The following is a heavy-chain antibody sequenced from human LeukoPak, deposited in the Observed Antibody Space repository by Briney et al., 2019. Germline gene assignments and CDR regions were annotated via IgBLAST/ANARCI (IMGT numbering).Heavy chain of an antibody. CDR1: GGTFSSYA. Sequence: SVKVSCKASGGTFSSYAISWVRQAPGQGLEWMGGIIPIFGTANYAQKFQGRVTIAADESTSTAYMELSSLRSEDTAVYYCAGAAVPLGHIDYWGQGTLVTVSS. D-gene: IGHD1/OR15-1a*01. J-gene: IGHJ4*02. V-gene: IGHV1-69*13. CDR2: IIPIFGTA. CDR3: AGAAVPLGHIDY.